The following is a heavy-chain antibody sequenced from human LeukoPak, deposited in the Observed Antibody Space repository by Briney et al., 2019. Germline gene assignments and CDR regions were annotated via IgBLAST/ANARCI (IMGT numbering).Heavy chain of an antibody. V-gene: IGHV4-34*01. Sequence: PSETLSLTCAVYGGSFSGYYWSWIRQPPGKGLEWIGEINHSGSTNYNLSLKSRVTISVDTSKNQFSLKLSSVTAADTAVYYCARGRRGYNYDYWGQGTLVTVSS. CDR1: GGSFSGYY. J-gene: IGHJ4*02. D-gene: IGHD5-24*01. CDR3: ARGRRGYNYDY. CDR2: INHSGST.